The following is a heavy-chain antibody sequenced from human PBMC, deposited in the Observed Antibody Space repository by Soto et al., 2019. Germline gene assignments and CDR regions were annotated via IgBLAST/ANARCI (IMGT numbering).Heavy chain of an antibody. CDR3: AKDRSGWCCVDM. V-gene: IGHV3-23*01. D-gene: IGHD2-8*02. Sequence: EVQVLESGGGLVQPGGFLRLSCSASGLTFNDINWVRQAPGKGLEWISRITGGGHTDYVDSVKGRFTISRDNSKNTVYLQMNSLRADDTAVYYCAKDRSGWCCVDMWGQGTVVTVSS. J-gene: IGHJ3*01. CDR2: ITGGGHT. CDR1: GLTFND.